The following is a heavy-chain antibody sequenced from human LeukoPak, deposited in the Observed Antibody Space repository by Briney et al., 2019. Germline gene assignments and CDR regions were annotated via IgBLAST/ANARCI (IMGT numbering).Heavy chain of an antibody. Sequence: ASVKVSYKASGYTFTGHYMHWVRQAPGQGLEWMGRISPNDGDTKYAQKFQGRVTMTRDTSINTAYMELSRLRSDDTAVYYCAREWFGELTAFDIWGQGTMVTVSS. CDR2: ISPNDGDT. CDR1: GYTFTGHY. CDR3: AREWFGELTAFDI. V-gene: IGHV1-2*06. D-gene: IGHD3-10*01. J-gene: IGHJ3*02.